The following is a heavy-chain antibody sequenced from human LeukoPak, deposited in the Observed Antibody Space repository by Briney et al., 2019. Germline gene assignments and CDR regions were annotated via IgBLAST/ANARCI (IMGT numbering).Heavy chain of an antibody. CDR2: INHSGST. J-gene: IGHJ4*02. Sequence: SETLSLTCAVYGGSFSGYYWSWIRQPPGKGLEWIGEINHSGSTNYNPSLKSRVTISVDTSKNQFSLKLSSVTAADTAVYYCARGAGVTIFGVVIRKAFDYWGQGTLVTVSS. D-gene: IGHD3-3*01. CDR1: GGSFSGYY. CDR3: ARGAGVTIFGVVIRKAFDY. V-gene: IGHV4-34*01.